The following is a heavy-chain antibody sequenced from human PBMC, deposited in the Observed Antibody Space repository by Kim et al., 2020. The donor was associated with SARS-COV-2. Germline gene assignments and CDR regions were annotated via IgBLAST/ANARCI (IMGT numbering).Heavy chain of an antibody. Sequence: GSGGSTYYADSGKGRFTISRDNSKNTLYLQMSSLRAEDTAVYYCATLDVWGQGTTVTVSS. CDR3: ATLDV. V-gene: IGHV3-23*01. CDR2: GSGGST. J-gene: IGHJ6*02.